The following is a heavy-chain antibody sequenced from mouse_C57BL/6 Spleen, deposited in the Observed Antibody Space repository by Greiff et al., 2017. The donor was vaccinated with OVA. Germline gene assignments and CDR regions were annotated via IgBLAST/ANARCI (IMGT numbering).Heavy chain of an antibody. V-gene: IGHV1-53*01. CDR2: INPSNGGT. Sequence: VQLQQPGTELVKPGASVKLSCKASGYTFTSYWMHWVKQRPGQGLEWIGNINPSNGGTNYNEKCKSKATLTVDKSSSTAYMQLSSLTSEDSAVYYCAVRDFDVWGTGTTVTVSS. J-gene: IGHJ1*03. CDR1: GYTFTSYW. CDR3: AVRDFDV.